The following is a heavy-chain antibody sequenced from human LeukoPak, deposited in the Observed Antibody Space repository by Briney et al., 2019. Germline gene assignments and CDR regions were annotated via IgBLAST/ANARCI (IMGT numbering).Heavy chain of an antibody. J-gene: IGHJ5*02. Sequence: SETLSLTCTVSGGSLRSGSSYWGWIRQPPGKGLEWIVSVYYSGSTNYNPSLKSRVTISVDTSKNQFSLKLSSVTAADTAVYYCARGERITIFGAPRSPWGKNWFDPWGQGTLVTVSS. D-gene: IGHD3-3*01. CDR1: GGSLRSGSSY. CDR3: ARGERITIFGAPRSPWGKNWFDP. V-gene: IGHV4-39*07. CDR2: VYYSGST.